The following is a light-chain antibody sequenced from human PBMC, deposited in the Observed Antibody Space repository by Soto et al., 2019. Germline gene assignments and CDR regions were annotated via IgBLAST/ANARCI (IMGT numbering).Light chain of an antibody. CDR3: QRYGSSPLIT. J-gene: IGKJ5*01. CDR1: QSVSSSS. CDR2: GTS. V-gene: IGKV3-20*01. Sequence: EPVLTQSPGILSLSPGARATLSCRASQSVSSSSLAWYQQRPGQAPRLIIYGTSRRATGIPDRFSGIVSGTDFTLTISRLEPEDFSVYFCQRYGSSPLITFGQGTRLEIK.